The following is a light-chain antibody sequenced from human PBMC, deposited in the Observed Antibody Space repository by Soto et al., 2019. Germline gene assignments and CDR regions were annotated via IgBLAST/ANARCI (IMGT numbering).Light chain of an antibody. CDR3: QQYNSYTWR. J-gene: IGKJ1*01. CDR2: DAS. V-gene: IGKV1-5*01. CDR1: QSISSW. Sequence: DIQMTQSPSTLSASVGARVTITCRASQSISSWLAWYQQKPGKAPKLLIYDASSLESGVPSRFSGSGSGTEFTLTISSLQPDDFATYYCQQYNSYTWRFGQGTKVDIK.